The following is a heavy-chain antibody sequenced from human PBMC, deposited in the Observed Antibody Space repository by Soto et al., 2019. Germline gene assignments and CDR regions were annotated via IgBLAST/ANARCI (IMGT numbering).Heavy chain of an antibody. V-gene: IGHV4-30-4*01. Sequence: PSETLSLTCTVSGGSISSGDYYWSWIRQPPGKGLEWIGYIYYSGSTYYNPSLKSRVTISVDTSKNQFSLKLSSVTAADTAVYYCARDDRSYYDNYFDYWGQGTLVTVSS. CDR3: ARDDRSYYDNYFDY. CDR2: IYYSGST. J-gene: IGHJ4*02. CDR1: GGSISSGDYY. D-gene: IGHD3-22*01.